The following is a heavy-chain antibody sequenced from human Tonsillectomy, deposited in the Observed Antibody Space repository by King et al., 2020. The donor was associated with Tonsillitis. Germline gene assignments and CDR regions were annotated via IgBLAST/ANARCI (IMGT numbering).Heavy chain of an antibody. D-gene: IGHD3-16*01. CDR3: TKDPTGGWFGAELNYFDY. Sequence: VQLVESGGGVVQPGGSLRLSCAASGFTFSSYGMHWVRQAPGKGLEWVTFIRYDGSKKYYADSVKGRFTISRDNSKNTVYLEMHSLRAEDTAVYYCTKDPTGGWFGAELNYFDYWGQGTLVPVSS. CDR1: GFTFSSYG. J-gene: IGHJ4*02. CDR2: IRYDGSKK. V-gene: IGHV3-30*02.